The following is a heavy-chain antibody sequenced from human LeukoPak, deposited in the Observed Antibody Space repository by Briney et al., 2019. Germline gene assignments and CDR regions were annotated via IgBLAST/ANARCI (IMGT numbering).Heavy chain of an antibody. V-gene: IGHV4-39*01. CDR3: ARSGYYYDSSSDY. CDR1: GGSISSSSYY. Sequence: SETQSLTCTVSGGSISSSSYYWGWIRQPPGKGLEWIGSIYYSGSTYYNPSLKSRVTISVDTSKNQFSLKLSSVTAADTAVYYCARSGYYYDSSSDYWGQGTLVTVSS. CDR2: IYYSGST. J-gene: IGHJ4*02. D-gene: IGHD3-22*01.